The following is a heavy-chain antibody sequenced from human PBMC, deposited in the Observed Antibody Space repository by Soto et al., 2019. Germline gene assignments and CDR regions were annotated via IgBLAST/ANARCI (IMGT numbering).Heavy chain of an antibody. V-gene: IGHV3-48*03. CDR3: AREAHLLHDILTGYYHLDY. CDR2: ISSSGSTI. D-gene: IGHD3-9*01. Sequence: HPGGSLRLSCAASGFTFSSYEMNWVRQAPGKGLEWVSYISSSGSTIYYADSVKGRFTISRDNAKNSLYLQMNSLRAEDTAVYYCAREAHLLHDILTGYYHLDYWGQGTLVTVSS. J-gene: IGHJ4*02. CDR1: GFTFSSYE.